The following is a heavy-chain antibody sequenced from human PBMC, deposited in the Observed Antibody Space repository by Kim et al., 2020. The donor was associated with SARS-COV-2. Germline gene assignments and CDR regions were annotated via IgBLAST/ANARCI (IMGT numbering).Heavy chain of an antibody. CDR3: ARDGGRDSSGYNRYYYYGMDV. V-gene: IGHV1-69*04. CDR2: IIPILGIA. CDR1: GGTFSSYT. D-gene: IGHD3-22*01. J-gene: IGHJ6*02. Sequence: SVKVSCKASGGTFSSYTISWVRQAPGQGLEWMGRIIPILGIANYAQKFQGRVTITADKSTSTAYMELSSLRSEDTAVYYCARDGGRDSSGYNRYYYYGMDVWGQGTTVTVSS.